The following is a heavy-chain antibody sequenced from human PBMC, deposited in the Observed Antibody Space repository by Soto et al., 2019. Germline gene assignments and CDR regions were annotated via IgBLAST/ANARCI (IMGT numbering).Heavy chain of an antibody. CDR2: ISYDGSNK. V-gene: IGHV3-30*18. CDR1: GFTFSSYG. J-gene: IGHJ4*02. CDR3: AKIETYYDFWSGYPGLQYFDY. Sequence: GGSLRLSCAASGFTFSSYGMHWVRQAPGKGLEWVAVISYDGSNKYYADSVKGRFTISRDNSKNTLYLQMNSLRAEDTAVYYCAKIETYYDFWSGYPGLQYFDYWGQGTLVTVSS. D-gene: IGHD3-3*01.